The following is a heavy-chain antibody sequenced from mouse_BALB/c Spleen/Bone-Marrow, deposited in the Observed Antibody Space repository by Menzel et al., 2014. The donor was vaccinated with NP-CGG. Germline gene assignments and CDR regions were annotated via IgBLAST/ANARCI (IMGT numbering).Heavy chain of an antibody. CDR3: ASTYYGNPFAY. CDR2: ISNGGGST. V-gene: IGHV5-12*02. CDR1: GFTFSDYY. Sequence: EVKLMESGGGLVQPGGSLKLSCATSGFTFSDYYMYWVRQTPEKRLEWAAYISNGGGSTYYPDTVKGRFTISRDNAKNTLYLQMSRLKSEDTAMYYCASTYYGNPFAYWGQGTLVTVSA. D-gene: IGHD2-10*01. J-gene: IGHJ3*01.